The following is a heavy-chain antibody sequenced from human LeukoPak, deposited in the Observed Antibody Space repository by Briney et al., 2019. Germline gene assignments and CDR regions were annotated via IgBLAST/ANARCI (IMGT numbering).Heavy chain of an antibody. CDR1: GESFSGFY. Sequence: SETLSLTCAVYGESFSGFYWSWIRQPPGKGLEWIGEINHSGSTNYNPSLKSRVTISVDTSKNQFSLKLSSVTAADTAVYYCASFRMAGYYDSSGYLYWGQGTLVTVSS. V-gene: IGHV4-34*01. D-gene: IGHD3-22*01. J-gene: IGHJ4*02. CDR2: INHSGST. CDR3: ASFRMAGYYDSSGYLY.